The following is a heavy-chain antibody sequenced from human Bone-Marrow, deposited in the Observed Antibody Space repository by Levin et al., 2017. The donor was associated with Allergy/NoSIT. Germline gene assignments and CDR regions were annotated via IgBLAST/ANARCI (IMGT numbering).Heavy chain of an antibody. D-gene: IGHD2-15*01. J-gene: IGHJ4*02. CDR2: INAGNGDT. Sequence: GASVKVSCKTSGYTFTSYVIHWVRQVPGQGLEWMARINAGNGDTKYSEKFQGRVAVTRDTSASTAYLELGSLSSEDTALYYCERGRGGCVSGGGCNSDLDYWGQETLVTVSS. V-gene: IGHV1-3*01. CDR3: ERGRGGCVSGGGCNSDLDY. CDR1: GYTFTSYV.